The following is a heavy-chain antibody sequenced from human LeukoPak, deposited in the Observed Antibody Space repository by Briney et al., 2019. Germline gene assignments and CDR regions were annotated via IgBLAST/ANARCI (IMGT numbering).Heavy chain of an antibody. CDR1: GYTFTRYD. CDR2: INPSGGST. D-gene: IGHD3-22*01. Sequence: GASVKVSCKASGYTFTRYDIQWVRRAPGQGLEWMGIINPSGGSTNYTQKFQGRVSMTRDTSTRTVYMELSSLRSEDTAVYYCARDYSSGYVDYWGQGTLVTVSS. J-gene: IGHJ4*02. CDR3: ARDYSSGYVDY. V-gene: IGHV1-46*01.